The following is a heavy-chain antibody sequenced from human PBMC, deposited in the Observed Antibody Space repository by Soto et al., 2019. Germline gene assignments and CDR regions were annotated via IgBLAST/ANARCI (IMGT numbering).Heavy chain of an antibody. CDR3: AKGVGTTYYDFWSGYRDAFDI. CDR2: ISGSGGST. Sequence: GGSLRLSCAASGFTFSSYAMSWVRQAPGKGLEWVSAISGSGGSTYYADSVKGRFTISRDNSKNTLYLQMNSLRAEDTAVYYCAKGVGTTYYDFWSGYRDAFDIWGQGTMVTVSS. J-gene: IGHJ3*02. V-gene: IGHV3-23*01. CDR1: GFTFSSYA. D-gene: IGHD3-3*01.